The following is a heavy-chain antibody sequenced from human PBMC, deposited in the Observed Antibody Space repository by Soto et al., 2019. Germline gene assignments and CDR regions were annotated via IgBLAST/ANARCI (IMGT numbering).Heavy chain of an antibody. CDR3: AREENCSGGTCYSEYFHR. J-gene: IGHJ1*01. V-gene: IGHV1-46*01. CDR1: GYLLTAYS. Sequence: ASVKVSCKASGYLLTAYSMHWVRLAPGQGLEWMGVVNRSGGSTKYAQNFQGRVTMTRDTSTTTIYMELSSRRSDDTAIYYCAREENCSGGTCYSEYFHRWGQGTLVTVSS. D-gene: IGHD2-15*01. CDR2: VNRSGGST.